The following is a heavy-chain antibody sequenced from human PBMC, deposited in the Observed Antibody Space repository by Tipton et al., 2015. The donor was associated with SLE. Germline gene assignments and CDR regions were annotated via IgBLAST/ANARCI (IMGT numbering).Heavy chain of an antibody. CDR3: ARGSDGEYVRYFDV. V-gene: IGHV4-4*07. CDR2: IYSSGDR. Sequence: LRLSCTVSGGSISFDYWSWIRQSAGRGLEWIGRIYSSGDRDYNPSLRSRVTMSIDASQNRVSLRLKSVSAADTAVYYCARGSDGEYVRYFDVWGPSTLVTVSS. J-gene: IGHJ2*01. D-gene: IGHD4-17*01. CDR1: GGSISFDY.